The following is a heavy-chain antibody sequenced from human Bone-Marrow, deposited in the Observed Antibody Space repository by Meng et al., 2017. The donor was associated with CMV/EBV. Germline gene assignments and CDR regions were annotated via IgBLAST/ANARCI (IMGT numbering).Heavy chain of an antibody. CDR1: RGSVSSYY. CDR2: VYFTGGT. J-gene: IGHJ4*02. D-gene: IGHD4-17*01. V-gene: IGHV4-59*02. CDR3: ARDISEGTTTYYCDS. Sequence: SETLSLTCTVSRGSVSSYYWSWLRQTPGKGLEWIGYVYFTGGTNYKPSLNSRATISIDTSKNQFSLRLNSVTAADTATYYCARDISEGTTTYYCDSWGQGILVNVTS.